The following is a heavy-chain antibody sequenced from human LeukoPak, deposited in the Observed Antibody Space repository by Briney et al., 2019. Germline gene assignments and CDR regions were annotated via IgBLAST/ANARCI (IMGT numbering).Heavy chain of an antibody. Sequence: GGSLRLSCTASGFSFSGHWMHWARHLPGKGLVWVSRISPTGSTTSYADSVEGRFTVSRDNAKNTLYLQVNNLSAEDTAVYYCARGPNSNWSGLDFWGQGTLLTVSS. V-gene: IGHV3-74*01. CDR2: ISPTGSTT. CDR1: GFSFSGHW. CDR3: ARGPNSNWSGLDF. J-gene: IGHJ4*02. D-gene: IGHD6-6*01.